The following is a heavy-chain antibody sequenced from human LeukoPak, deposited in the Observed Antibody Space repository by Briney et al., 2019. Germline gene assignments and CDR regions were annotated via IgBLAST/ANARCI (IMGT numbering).Heavy chain of an antibody. D-gene: IGHD6-19*01. CDR2: ISGDGATI. CDR1: GFTFSTYA. V-gene: IGHV3-23*01. J-gene: IGHJ4*02. Sequence: GGSLRLSCAASGFTFSTYAMSWVRQAPGKGLEWVSAISGDGATIYYADSVKGRFTISRDNSKNTLYLQMNSLRAEDTAVYYCARDSPLAAVAGTFDYWGQGTLVTVSS. CDR3: ARDSPLAAVAGTFDY.